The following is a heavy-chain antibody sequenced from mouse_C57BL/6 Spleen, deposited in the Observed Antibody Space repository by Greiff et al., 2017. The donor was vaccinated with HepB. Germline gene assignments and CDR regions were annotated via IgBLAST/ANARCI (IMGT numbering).Heavy chain of an antibody. D-gene: IGHD1-1*01. J-gene: IGHJ2*01. V-gene: IGHV5-6*01. CDR1: GFTFSSYG. CDR3: ARHGITTLNFDY. Sequence: EVKLMESGGDLVKPGGSLKLSCAASGFTFSSYGMSWVRQTPDKRLEWVATISSGGSYTYYPDSVKGRFTISRDNAKNTLYLQMSSLKSEDTAMYYCARHGITTLNFDYWGQGTTLTVSS. CDR2: ISSGGSYT.